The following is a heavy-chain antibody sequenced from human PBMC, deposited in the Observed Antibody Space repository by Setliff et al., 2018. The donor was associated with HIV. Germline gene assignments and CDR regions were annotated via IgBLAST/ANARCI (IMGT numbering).Heavy chain of an antibody. V-gene: IGHV4-39*01. CDR3: AREPDY. CDR2: VCYSDNT. Sequence: PSETLSLTCTVSGGSISSGDLCWGWIRQPPGKGLEWIGSVCYSDNTYYSPSLKSRVFISVDTSKNQFSLSLNSVTAADTAIYYCAREPDYWGQGTLVTVSS. CDR1: GGSISSGDLC. D-gene: IGHD1-1*01. J-gene: IGHJ4*02.